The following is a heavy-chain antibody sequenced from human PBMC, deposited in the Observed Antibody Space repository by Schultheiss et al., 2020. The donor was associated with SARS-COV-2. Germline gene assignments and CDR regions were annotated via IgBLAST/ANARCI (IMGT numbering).Heavy chain of an antibody. D-gene: IGHD2-2*01. CDR2: INHSGST. CDR1: GGSFSGYY. J-gene: IGHJ6*02. CDR3: AKATRLRYCATSSCVGYYYGMDV. Sequence: SETLSLTCAVYGGSFSGYYWSWIRQPPGKGLEWIGEINHSGSTNYNPSLKSRVTISVDTSKNQFSLKLSSVTAADTAMYFCAKATRLRYCATSSCVGYYYGMDVWGQGTTVTVSS. V-gene: IGHV4-34*01.